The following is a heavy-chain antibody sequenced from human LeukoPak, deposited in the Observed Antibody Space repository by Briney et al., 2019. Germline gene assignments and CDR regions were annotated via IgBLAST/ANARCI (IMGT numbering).Heavy chain of an antibody. D-gene: IGHD1-26*01. J-gene: IGHJ4*02. CDR2: IKEDGSVK. CDR3: VREREEWELQQIFDY. CDR1: GFTFRTYR. Sequence: PGGSLRLSCAASGFTFRTYRMSWVRQAPGKGVEWVAGIKEDGSVKYYAESVKGRFTISRDNAENSLSLQMNSLRVEDTAVFYCVREREEWELQQIFDYWGQGTLVTVSS. V-gene: IGHV3-7*01.